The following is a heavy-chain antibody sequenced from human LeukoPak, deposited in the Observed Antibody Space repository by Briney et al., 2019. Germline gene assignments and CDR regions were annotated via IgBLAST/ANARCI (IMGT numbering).Heavy chain of an antibody. CDR1: GGSVTSGSYY. Sequence: SETLSLTCAVSGGSVTSGSYYWSWVRQPAGKALEWIGRIYTSGGADHNPSLKSRVNISLDTSKNQFSLRLSSVTAADTAVYYCARHSSEVPLDYWGQGTLVTVSS. CDR3: ARHSSEVPLDY. V-gene: IGHV4-61*02. CDR2: IYTSGGA. D-gene: IGHD2-21*01. J-gene: IGHJ4*02.